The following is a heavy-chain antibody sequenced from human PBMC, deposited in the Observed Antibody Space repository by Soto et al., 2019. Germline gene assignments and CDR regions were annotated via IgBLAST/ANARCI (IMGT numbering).Heavy chain of an antibody. CDR3: TSLSSTWPREY. CDR1: GFTFSDHY. J-gene: IGHJ4*02. D-gene: IGHD6-13*01. Sequence: EVQLVESGGGLVQPGGSLRLSCAASGFTFSDHYMDWVRQAPGKGLEWVGRTRNKANSYTTEYAASVKGRFTISRDNVRNSLFLQMSSLRAADTAIYYCTSLSSTWPREYWGQGTLVTVSS. CDR2: TRNKANSYTT. V-gene: IGHV3-72*01.